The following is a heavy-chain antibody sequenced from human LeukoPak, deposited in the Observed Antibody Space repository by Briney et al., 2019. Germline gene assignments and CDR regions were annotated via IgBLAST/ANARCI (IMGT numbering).Heavy chain of an antibody. Sequence: PSETLSLTCAVYGGSFSGYYWSWIRQPPGKGLEWIGEINHSGSTNYNPSLKSRVTISVDTSKNQFSLKLSSVTAADTAVYYCASWGSGAFDIWGQGTMVTVSS. CDR1: GGSFSGYY. V-gene: IGHV4-34*01. D-gene: IGHD7-27*01. CDR2: INHSGST. J-gene: IGHJ3*02. CDR3: ASWGSGAFDI.